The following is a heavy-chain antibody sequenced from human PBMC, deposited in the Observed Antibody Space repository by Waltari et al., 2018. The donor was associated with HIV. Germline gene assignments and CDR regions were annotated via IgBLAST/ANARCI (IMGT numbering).Heavy chain of an antibody. CDR1: GFTFSSYW. Sequence: EVQLVESGGGLVQPGGSLRLSCSASGFTFSSYWTPWVRQAPGKGLVWVSGINRDGSTIRYADSVKGRFTISRDNAKNTLYLQMNSLRAEDMALYYCARGQYYSMDVWGQGTTVTVSS. D-gene: IGHD3-10*01. CDR3: ARGQYYSMDV. J-gene: IGHJ6*02. V-gene: IGHV3-74*01. CDR2: INRDGSTI.